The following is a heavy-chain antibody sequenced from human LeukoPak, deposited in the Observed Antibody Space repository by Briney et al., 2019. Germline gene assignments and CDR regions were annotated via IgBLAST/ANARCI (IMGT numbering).Heavy chain of an antibody. V-gene: IGHV1-24*01. Sequence: ASVKVSRKVSGYTLTELSMHWVRQAPGKGLEWMGGFDPEDGETIYAQTFQGRVTMTEDTSTDTAYMELSSLRSEDTAVYYRATWYYYGSGSYYTIDYWGQGTLVTVSS. CDR3: ATWYYYGSGSYYTIDY. CDR1: GYTLTELS. J-gene: IGHJ4*02. CDR2: FDPEDGET. D-gene: IGHD3-10*01.